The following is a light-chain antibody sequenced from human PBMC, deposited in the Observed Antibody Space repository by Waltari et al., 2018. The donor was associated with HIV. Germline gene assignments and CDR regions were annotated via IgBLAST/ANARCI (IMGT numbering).Light chain of an antibody. J-gene: IGLJ2*01. V-gene: IGLV2-23*02. CDR3: CAYAGSTTYVI. CDR2: EVS. CDR1: SSNVGGYNL. Sequence: QSALTQPASVAGSPGQSNTIPCTRTSSNVGGYNLVSWYQQHPGKAPKLMIYEVSKRPSGVSNRFSGSKSGNAASLTISGLQAEDEADDYCCAYAGSTTYVIFGGGTKLTGL.